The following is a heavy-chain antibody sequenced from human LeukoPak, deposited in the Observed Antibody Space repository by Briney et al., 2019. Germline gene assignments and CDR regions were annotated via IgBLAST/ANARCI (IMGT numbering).Heavy chain of an antibody. CDR3: ASHLRLDAFDI. CDR2: INHSGST. V-gene: IGHV4-34*01. J-gene: IGHJ3*02. CDR1: GGSFSGFY. D-gene: IGHD3-16*01. Sequence: SGTLSLTCAVYGGSFSGFYWSWIRQPPGKGLEWIGEINHSGSTNYNPSLKSRVTISEDTSKKQFSLKLSSVTAADTAVYYCASHLRLDAFDIWGQGTMVTVSS.